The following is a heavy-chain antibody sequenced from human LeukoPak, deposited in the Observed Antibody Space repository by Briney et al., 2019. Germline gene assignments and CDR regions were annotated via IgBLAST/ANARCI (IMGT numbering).Heavy chain of an antibody. J-gene: IGHJ4*02. CDR3: AKDPTYSGSYYGDY. V-gene: IGHV3-30*18. CDR1: GFTFSSYG. D-gene: IGHD1-26*01. Sequence: AGGSLRLSCVASGFTFSSYGMHWVRQAPGKGLEWVAVISYDGSNKYHADSVKGRFTIPRDNSKNTLYLQMNSLRAEDTAVYYCAKDPTYSGSYYGDYWGQGTLVTVSS. CDR2: ISYDGSNK.